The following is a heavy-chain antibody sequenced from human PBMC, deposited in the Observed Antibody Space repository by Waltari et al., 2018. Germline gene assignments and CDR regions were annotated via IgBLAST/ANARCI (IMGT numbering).Heavy chain of an antibody. J-gene: IGHJ4*02. CDR1: GFTFSNAW. CDR2: IKSKTDGGTT. D-gene: IGHD6-13*01. Sequence: EVQLVESGGGLVKPGGSLRLSCAASGFTFSNAWMSWVRQAPGKGLDWVGRIKSKTDGGTTDYDAPVKVRFTISRDDSKNMLYREMNSLKTEDTAVYYCTTDRYLRYSSSWSDFDYWGQGTLVTVSS. CDR3: TTDRYLRYSSSWSDFDY. V-gene: IGHV3-15*01.